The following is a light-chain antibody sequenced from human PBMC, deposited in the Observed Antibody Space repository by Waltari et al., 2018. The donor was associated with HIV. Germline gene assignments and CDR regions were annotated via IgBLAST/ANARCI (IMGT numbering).Light chain of an antibody. V-gene: IGKV3-20*01. J-gene: IGKJ5*01. Sequence: EIVLTQSPGTLSLSPGERATLSCSASQSVSSTYLAWYQQKPGQAPRLLIYGASSRATGIPDRFSGSGSGTECTLAISRVEPEDFAAYYCQQYGNSLITFGQGTRLAIK. CDR1: QSVSSTY. CDR3: QQYGNSLIT. CDR2: GAS.